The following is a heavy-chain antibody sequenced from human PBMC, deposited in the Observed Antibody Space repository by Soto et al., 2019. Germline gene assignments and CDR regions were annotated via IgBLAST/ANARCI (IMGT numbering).Heavy chain of an antibody. CDR3: ARDVGWGITGTLAFDY. CDR1: GGTFSSYA. D-gene: IGHD1-20*01. Sequence: RASVKVSCKASGGTFSSYAISWVRQAPGQGLEWMGGIIPIFGTANYAQKFQGRVTITADESTSTAYMELSSLRSEDTAVYYCARDVGWGITGTLAFDYWGQGTLVTVSS. V-gene: IGHV1-69*13. J-gene: IGHJ4*02. CDR2: IIPIFGTA.